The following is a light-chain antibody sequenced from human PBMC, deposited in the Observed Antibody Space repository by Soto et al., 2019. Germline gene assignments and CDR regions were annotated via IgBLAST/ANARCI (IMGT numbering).Light chain of an antibody. V-gene: IGKV1-5*01. CDR3: QQYDSYSSGP. Sequence: DIQMTQSPSTLSSFLGDRVPITCRSSQTVNTWLAWYQQKPGKAPKVLIFDASSLKTGVPSRFSGSGSGTEFTLTISNLQPDDFATYYCQQYDSYSSGPFGQGTKVDIK. CDR2: DAS. J-gene: IGKJ1*01. CDR1: QTVNTW.